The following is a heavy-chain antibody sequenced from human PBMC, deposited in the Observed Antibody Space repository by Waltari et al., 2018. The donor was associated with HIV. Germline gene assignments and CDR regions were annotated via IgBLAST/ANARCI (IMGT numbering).Heavy chain of an antibody. CDR3: ATSRTFDY. CDR2: IKQDGSWK. V-gene: IGHV3-7*01. CDR1: GFMFTSSW. J-gene: IGHJ4*02. D-gene: IGHD2-2*01. Sequence: EVLLVESGGGLVQPGGSLRLSCPASGFMFTSSWMGWVRQAPGKGLEWVANIKQDGSWKYYVDSVKGRFTISRDNAKNSLYLQMNSLRAEDTAMYYCATSRTFDYWGQGTLVTVSS.